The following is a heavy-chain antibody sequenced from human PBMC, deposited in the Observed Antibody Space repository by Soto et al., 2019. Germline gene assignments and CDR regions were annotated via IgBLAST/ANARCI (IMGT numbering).Heavy chain of an antibody. J-gene: IGHJ5*01. CDR3: AIDVLLGPRRWFYS. Sequence: SETLSLTCTVSGGSISSYYWSWIRQPPGKGLEWIGYIYYSGSTNYNPSLKSRVTISVDTSKNQFSLKLSSVTAADTAVYYCAIDVLLGPRRWFYSWGQGTLVPVSS. CDR2: IYYSGST. CDR1: GGSISSYY. D-gene: IGHD3-16*01. V-gene: IGHV4-59*01.